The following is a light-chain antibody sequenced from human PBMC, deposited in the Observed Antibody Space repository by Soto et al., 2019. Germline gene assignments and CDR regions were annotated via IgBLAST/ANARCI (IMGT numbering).Light chain of an antibody. CDR2: GAS. CDR3: QQYNNWSWT. J-gene: IGKJ1*01. Sequence: ERVMTQSPATLSVSPGERATLSCRASQSVSSNLDWYQQKPGQAPRLLIYGASTRATGIPARFSGSGSGTEFTLTISSLQSEDFAVYYCQQYNNWSWTFGQGTKVEI. V-gene: IGKV3-15*01. CDR1: QSVSSN.